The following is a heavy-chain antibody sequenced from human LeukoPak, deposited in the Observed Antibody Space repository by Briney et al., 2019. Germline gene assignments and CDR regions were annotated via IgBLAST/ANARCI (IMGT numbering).Heavy chain of an antibody. V-gene: IGHV4-31*03. D-gene: IGHD3-22*01. CDR3: ARRHTYYYDSSGYYYFDY. CDR1: GGSISSGDYY. J-gene: IGHJ4*02. Sequence: SETLSLTCTVSGGSISSGDYYWSWIRQPPGKGLEWIGYIYYSGSTYYNPSLKSRVTISEDTSKNQFSLKLSSVTAADTAVYYCARRHTYYYDSSGYYYFDYWGQGTLVTVSS. CDR2: IYYSGST.